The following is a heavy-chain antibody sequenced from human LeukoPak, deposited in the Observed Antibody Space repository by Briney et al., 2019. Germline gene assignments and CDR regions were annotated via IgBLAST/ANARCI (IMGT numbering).Heavy chain of an antibody. J-gene: IGHJ4*02. V-gene: IGHV3-30*02. CDR3: AKNLAYYDFWSGYSIDY. Sequence: GGSLRLSCAASGFTFSSYGMHWVRQAPGKGLEWVAFIRYDGSNKYYADSVKGRFTISRDNSKNTLYLQMNSLRAEDTAVYYCAKNLAYYDFWSGYSIDYWGQGTLVTVSS. CDR1: GFTFSSYG. CDR2: IRYDGSNK. D-gene: IGHD3-3*01.